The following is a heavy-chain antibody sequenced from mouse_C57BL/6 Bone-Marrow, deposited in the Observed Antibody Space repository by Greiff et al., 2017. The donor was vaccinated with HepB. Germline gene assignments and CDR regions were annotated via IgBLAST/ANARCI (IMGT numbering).Heavy chain of an antibody. CDR1: GYAFTNYL. V-gene: IGHV1-54*01. J-gene: IGHJ2*01. CDR3: ARRNGGRYYFDY. Sequence: VQLQQSGAELVRPGTSVKVSCKASGYAFTNYLIEWVKQRPGQGLEWIGVINPGSGGTNYNEKFKGKATLTADKSSSTAYMQLSSLTSEDSAVYFCARRNGGRYYFDYWGQGTTLTVSS. CDR2: INPGSGGT. D-gene: IGHD1-1*01.